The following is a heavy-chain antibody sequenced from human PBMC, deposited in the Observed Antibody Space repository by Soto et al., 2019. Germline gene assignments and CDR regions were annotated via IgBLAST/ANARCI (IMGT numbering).Heavy chain of an antibody. Sequence: PGGSLILSFAASGFTFSDYYMSLIRQAPGKGLEWVSYISSSSSYTNYADSVKGRFTISRDNAKNSLYLQMNSLRAEDTAVYYCARDLQVRQWLARGWFDPWGQGTLVTVSS. D-gene: IGHD6-19*01. CDR2: ISSSSSYT. J-gene: IGHJ5*02. CDR1: GFTFSDYY. CDR3: ARDLQVRQWLARGWFDP. V-gene: IGHV3-11*06.